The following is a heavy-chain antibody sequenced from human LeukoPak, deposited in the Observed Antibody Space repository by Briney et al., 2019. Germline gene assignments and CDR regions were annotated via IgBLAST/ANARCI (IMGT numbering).Heavy chain of an antibody. J-gene: IGHJ5*02. V-gene: IGHV4-34*01. CDR3: ARLLMVRGVTTEYNWFDP. D-gene: IGHD3-10*01. CDR2: INHSGST. CDR1: GGSFSGYY. Sequence: SETLSLTCAVYGGSFSGYYWSWIRQPPGKGLEWIGEINHSGSTNYNPSLKSRVTISVDTSKNQFSLKLSSVTAADTAVYYCARLLMVRGVTTEYNWFDPWGQGTLVTVPS.